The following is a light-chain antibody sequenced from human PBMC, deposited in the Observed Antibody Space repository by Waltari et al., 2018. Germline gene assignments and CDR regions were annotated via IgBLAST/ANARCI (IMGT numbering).Light chain of an antibody. Sequence: EIPMTQSPSSLSASVGDRVTITCRASQSISTYLNWYQQKPGKAPKLLIYAASSLQSGVPSRFSGSGSGTEFTLTISSLQPEDFATYYCQQSYSTGITFGPGTKVDFK. CDR1: QSISTY. J-gene: IGKJ3*01. CDR3: QQSYSTGIT. V-gene: IGKV1-39*01. CDR2: AAS.